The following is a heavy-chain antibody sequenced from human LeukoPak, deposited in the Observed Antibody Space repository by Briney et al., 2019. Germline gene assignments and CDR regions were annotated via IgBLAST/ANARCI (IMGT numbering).Heavy chain of an antibody. Sequence: GGSLRLSCAASGFTFSSYSMNWVRQAPGKGLEWVSYISSSSSTIYYADSVKGRFTISRDNAKNSLYLQMNSLRAEDTAVYYCARPDGYNYSPFDYWGQGTLVTVSS. CDR3: ARPDGYNYSPFDY. J-gene: IGHJ4*02. CDR2: ISSSSSTI. V-gene: IGHV3-48*01. D-gene: IGHD5-24*01. CDR1: GFTFSSYS.